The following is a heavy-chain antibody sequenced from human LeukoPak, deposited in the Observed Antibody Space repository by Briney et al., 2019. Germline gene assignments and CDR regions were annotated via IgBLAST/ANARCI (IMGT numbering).Heavy chain of an antibody. D-gene: IGHD4-17*01. CDR3: VSVYEYGVHFT. J-gene: IGHJ4*02. CDR1: GAPLRSHY. CDR2: IYFSETT. V-gene: IGHV4-59*11. Sequence: SETLSLTCSVSGAPLRSHYWTWIRQSPGKGLEWIGHIYFSETTKYNPSLKSRASISADISKNQFYLNLRSVTAEDTAVYYCVSVYEYGVHFTWGQGTQVMVSS.